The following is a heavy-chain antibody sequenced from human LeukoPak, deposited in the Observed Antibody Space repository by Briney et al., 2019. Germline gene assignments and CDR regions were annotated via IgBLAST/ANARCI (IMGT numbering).Heavy chain of an antibody. CDR2: INHSGST. CDR1: GGPFSGYY. J-gene: IGHJ3*02. D-gene: IGHD4-17*01. Sequence: PSETLSLTCAVYGGPFSGYYWSWIRQPPGKGLEWIGEINHSGSTNYNPSLKSRVTISVDTSKNQFSLKLSSVTAADTAVYYCARFCSTVKRGAFDIWGQGTMVTVSS. CDR3: ARFCSTVKRGAFDI. V-gene: IGHV4-34*01.